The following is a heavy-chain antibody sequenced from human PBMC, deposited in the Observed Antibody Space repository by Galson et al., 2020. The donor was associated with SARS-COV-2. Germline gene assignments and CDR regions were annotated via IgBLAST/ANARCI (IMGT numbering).Heavy chain of an antibody. V-gene: IGHV3-30-3*01. D-gene: IGHD2-2*01. CDR3: ARYMGLRTRGSVPEY. Sequence: GGSLRLSCAASAFTFSRYAMHWVHQAPGKGLEWVAVISYDGSNKYYADSVKGRFTISRDNSKNTLYLQMNSLRAEDTAVYYCARYMGLRTRGSVPEYLGQGTLVTVSS. CDR1: AFTFSRYA. J-gene: IGHJ4*02. CDR2: ISYDGSNK.